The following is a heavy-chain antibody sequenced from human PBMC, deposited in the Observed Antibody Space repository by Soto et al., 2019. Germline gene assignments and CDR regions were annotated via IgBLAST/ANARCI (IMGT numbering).Heavy chain of an antibody. V-gene: IGHV3-23*01. J-gene: IGHJ5*02. CDR3: AKVGSGP. D-gene: IGHD3-10*01. CDR2: ISRSDGST. CDR1: GFTFSSYA. Sequence: GGSLRLSCAASGFTFSSYAMSWVRQAPGKGLEWVSAISRSDGSTYYTDSVKGRFTISRDNSKNTLYLQMNSLGADDTAVYYCAKVGSGPWGQGTLVTVSS.